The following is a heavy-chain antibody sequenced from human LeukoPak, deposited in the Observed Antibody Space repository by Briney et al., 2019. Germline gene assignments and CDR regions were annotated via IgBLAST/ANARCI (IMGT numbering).Heavy chain of an antibody. D-gene: IGHD5-24*01. CDR2: INHSGST. CDR3: ARDTGLQRPYYFDY. CDR1: GGSFSGYY. J-gene: IGHJ4*02. Sequence: PSETLSLTCAVYGGSFSGYYWSWIRQPPGKGLEWIGEINHSGSTNYNPSLKSRVTISVDTSKNQFSLKLSSVTAADTAVYYCARDTGLQRPYYFDYWGQGTLVTVSS. V-gene: IGHV4-34*01.